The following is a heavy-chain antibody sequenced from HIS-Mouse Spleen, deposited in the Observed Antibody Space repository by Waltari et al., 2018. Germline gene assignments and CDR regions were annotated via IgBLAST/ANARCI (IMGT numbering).Heavy chain of an antibody. V-gene: IGHV3-7*01. D-gene: IGHD4-17*01. CDR3: AREPHYGGNSHFDY. CDR1: GFTFSSYW. CDR2: IKQDGSEK. J-gene: IGHJ4*02. Sequence: EVQLVESGGGLVQPGGSQRLSCAASGFTFSSYWMSWFRQAPGKGLEWVANIKQDGSEKYYVDSVKGRFTISRDNAKNSLYLQMNSLRAEDTAVYYCAREPHYGGNSHFDYWGQGTLVTVSS.